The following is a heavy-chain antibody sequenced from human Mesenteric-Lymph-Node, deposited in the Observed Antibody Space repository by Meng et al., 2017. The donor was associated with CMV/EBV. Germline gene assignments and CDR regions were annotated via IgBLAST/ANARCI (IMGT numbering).Heavy chain of an antibody. Sequence: GGSLRLSCAASGFTFSSYGMHWVRQAPGKGLEWVSSISSSSSYIYYADSVKGRFTISRDNSKNSLYLQMDSLRSEDTALYYCVRDAVSSGYLLDYWGQGTLVTVSS. D-gene: IGHD3-22*01. J-gene: IGHJ4*02. V-gene: IGHV3-21*06. CDR1: GFTFSSYG. CDR3: VRDAVSSGYLLDY. CDR2: ISSSSSYI.